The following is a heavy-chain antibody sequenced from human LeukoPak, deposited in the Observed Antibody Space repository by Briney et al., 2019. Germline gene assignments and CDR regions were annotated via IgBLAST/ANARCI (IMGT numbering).Heavy chain of an antibody. CDR1: GGSVSSGSYY. D-gene: IGHD3-22*01. CDR3: ARDGDSSGNFDY. Sequence: SETLSLTCTVFGGSVSSGSYYWSWIRQPPGKGLEWIGYIYYSGNTNYNPSLKSRVTISLDTSKNQFSLKLSSVTAADMAVYYCARDGDSSGNFDYWGQGTLVTVSS. V-gene: IGHV4-61*01. CDR2: IYYSGNT. J-gene: IGHJ4*02.